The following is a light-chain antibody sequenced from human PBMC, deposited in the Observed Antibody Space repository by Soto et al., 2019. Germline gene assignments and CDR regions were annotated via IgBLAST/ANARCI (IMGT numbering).Light chain of an antibody. CDR2: AVS. V-gene: IGLV2-14*03. Sequence: QSVLTQPASVSGSPGQSITISCSGTSSDIGSYNHVAWYQQFPGKSPKLMIYAVSDRPPGVSDRFSGSKSGITASLTISGLQTEDEADYYCCSFTSSNTHVFGTGTKLTVL. J-gene: IGLJ1*01. CDR3: CSFTSSNTHV. CDR1: SSDIGSYNH.